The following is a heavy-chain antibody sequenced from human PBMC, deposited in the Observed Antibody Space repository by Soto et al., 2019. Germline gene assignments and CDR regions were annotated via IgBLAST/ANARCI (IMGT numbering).Heavy chain of an antibody. V-gene: IGHV3-33*01. D-gene: IGHD6-25*01. J-gene: IGHJ4*02. CDR2: IGYHRNTN. CDR3: ARERGYGGHYVFDF. Sequence: GGSLRLSCTTSGFTFSTYGLPWVRQAPAKRGEWGATIGYHRNTNYYKDAIEGRFSVSRGNAKNTVLQQMNTLRAEDTATKFRARERGYGGHYVFDFLGLGTLVTVSS. CDR1: GFTFSTYG.